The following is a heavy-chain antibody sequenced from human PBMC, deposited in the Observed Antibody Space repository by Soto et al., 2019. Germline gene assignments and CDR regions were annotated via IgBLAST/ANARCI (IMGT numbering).Heavy chain of an antibody. J-gene: IGHJ4*02. CDR2: ISYGGST. CDR1: GGSISSGNYY. V-gene: IGHV4-30-4*01. Sequence: SETLSLTCTVSGGSISSGNYYWSWIRQPPGKGLEWIGFISYGGSTYYSASLKSRFTISVDTSKNQFSLNLSLVTAADTAVYYCATMGTPATGLYYFDYWGQGTLVTVSS. CDR3: ATMGTPATGLYYFDY. D-gene: IGHD1-7*01.